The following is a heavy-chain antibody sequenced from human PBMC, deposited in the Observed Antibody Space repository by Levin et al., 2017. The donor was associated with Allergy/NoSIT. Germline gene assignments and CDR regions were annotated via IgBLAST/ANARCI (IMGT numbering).Heavy chain of an antibody. D-gene: IGHD3-22*01. CDR2: IYPGDSDT. CDR3: ARGSDTSGYYFDF. V-gene: IGHV5-51*01. J-gene: IGHJ4*02. Sequence: GESLKISCKVSSYSLSKYWIGWVRQMPGKGLEWMGIIYPGDSDTKYNPSFQAHVTISADRSTTTSYLQWNSLRASDSAIYYCARGSDTSGYYFDFWGQGTLVTVSS. CDR1: SYSLSKYW.